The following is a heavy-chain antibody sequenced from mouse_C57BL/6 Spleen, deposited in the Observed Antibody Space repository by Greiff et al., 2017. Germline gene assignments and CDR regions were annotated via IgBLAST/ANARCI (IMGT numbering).Heavy chain of an antibody. V-gene: IGHV5-17*01. CDR1: GFTFSDYG. Sequence: DVMLVESGGGLVKPGGSLKLSCAASGFTFSDYGMHWVRQAPETGLEWVAYISSGSSTIYYADTVKGRFTISRDNAKNTLFLQMTSLRSEDTAMYYCARSRRAYAMDYWGQGTSVTVSS. D-gene: IGHD2-12*01. CDR3: ARSRRAYAMDY. J-gene: IGHJ4*01. CDR2: ISSGSSTI.